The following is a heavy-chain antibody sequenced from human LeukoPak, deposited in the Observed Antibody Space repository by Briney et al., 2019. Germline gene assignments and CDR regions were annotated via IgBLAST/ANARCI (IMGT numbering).Heavy chain of an antibody. CDR1: GFTFSSYA. Sequence: GGSLRLSCAASGFTFSSYAISWVRQAPGKGLEWVSAISGSGGSTYYADSVKGRFTISRDNSKNTLYLQMNSLRAEDTAVYYCAKDYSGSHHFDCWGQGTLVTVSS. CDR2: ISGSGGST. J-gene: IGHJ4*02. CDR3: AKDYSGSHHFDC. D-gene: IGHD1-26*01. V-gene: IGHV3-23*01.